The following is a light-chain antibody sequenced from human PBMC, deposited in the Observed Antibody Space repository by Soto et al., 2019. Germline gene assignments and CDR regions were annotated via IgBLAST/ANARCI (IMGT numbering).Light chain of an antibody. V-gene: IGLV2-11*01. J-gene: IGLJ1*01. CDR2: DVS. CDR1: SSDVGGYNY. CDR3: CSYAGSYTYV. Sequence: QSALTQPRSVSGSPGQSVTISCTGTSSDVGGYNYVSWYQQHPGKAPKLMIYDVSKRPSGVPDRFSGSKSGNTASLTISGLQAEYEADYYCCSYAGSYTYVFGIGTKVTVL.